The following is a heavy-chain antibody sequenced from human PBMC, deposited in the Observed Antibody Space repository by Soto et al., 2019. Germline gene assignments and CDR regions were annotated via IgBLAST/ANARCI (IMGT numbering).Heavy chain of an antibody. CDR3: ARLPRIGVAVYDF. Sequence: QVQLVQSGSEVKKPGASVRVTCKASGYTFTYNAIHWVRQAPGQRLEWMGWINDGNGDTKYSQKFQGNVTITTDTPASTAYMELSSLRSEDTAVYFCARLPRIGVAVYDFWGQGTLVTVSS. CDR1: GYTFTYNA. V-gene: IGHV1-3*01. D-gene: IGHD6-19*01. J-gene: IGHJ4*02. CDR2: INDGNGDT.